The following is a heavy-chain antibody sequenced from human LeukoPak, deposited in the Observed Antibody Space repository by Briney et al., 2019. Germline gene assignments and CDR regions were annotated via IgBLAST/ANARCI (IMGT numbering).Heavy chain of an antibody. CDR1: GFTFSSYE. CDR2: ISTSGSTI. Sequence: GGSLRLSCAASGFTFSSYEMNWVRQAPGKGLEWVSSISTSGSTIYYADSVKGRFTISRDNSKNTLYLQMNSLRAEDTAVYYCATFGRRRPIDYWGQGTLVTVSS. V-gene: IGHV3-48*03. D-gene: IGHD3-3*01. CDR3: ATFGRRRPIDY. J-gene: IGHJ4*02.